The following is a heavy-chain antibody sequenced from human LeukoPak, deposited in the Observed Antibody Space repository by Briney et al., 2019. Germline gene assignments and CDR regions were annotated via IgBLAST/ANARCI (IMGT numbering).Heavy chain of an antibody. Sequence: PSETLSLTCTVSGGSINTYYWSWLRQPPGKGLEWIGYIYYSGSTSYNPSLTSRVTISVDTSKNQFSLKLSSVTAADTAVYYCARHRRPLRCMDYWGQGTLVTVSS. CDR1: GGSINTYY. CDR2: IYYSGST. J-gene: IGHJ4*02. V-gene: IGHV4-59*01. D-gene: IGHD4-17*01. CDR3: ARHRRPLRCMDY.